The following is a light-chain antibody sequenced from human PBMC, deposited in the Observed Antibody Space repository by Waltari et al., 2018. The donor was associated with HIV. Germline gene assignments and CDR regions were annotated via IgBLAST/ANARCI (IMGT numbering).Light chain of an antibody. V-gene: IGKV1-5*03. CDR2: KAS. J-gene: IGKJ4*01. CDR3: QQYDSYPLT. Sequence: DFQMTQSPVTLSASVGDRVTITCRASQSISRWLAWYHQKPGKAPKVLIYKASSLGSGVPSRFSGSGSGTEFTLTISSLQPADFATYYCQQYDSYPLTFGGGTKVEIK. CDR1: QSISRW.